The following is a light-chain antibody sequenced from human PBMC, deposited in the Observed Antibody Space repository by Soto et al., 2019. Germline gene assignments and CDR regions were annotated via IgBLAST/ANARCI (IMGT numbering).Light chain of an antibody. CDR3: QQYNSYLWT. Sequence: IQMTQSPSTLSASVGDRVTITCRASQSISSWLAWYQQKPGKAPKLLIYKASSLESGVPSRFSGSGSGTEFTLTISSLQPDDFATYCCQQYNSYLWTFGQGTKVDIK. J-gene: IGKJ1*01. CDR1: QSISSW. V-gene: IGKV1-5*03. CDR2: KAS.